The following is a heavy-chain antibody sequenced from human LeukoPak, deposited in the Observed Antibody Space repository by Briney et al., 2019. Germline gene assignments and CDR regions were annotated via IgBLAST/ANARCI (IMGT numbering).Heavy chain of an antibody. CDR1: GYTFTSYY. D-gene: IGHD2-21*02. CDR3: ARDRRWAVTARRYFDL. J-gene: IGHJ2*01. Sequence: ASVKVSCKASGYTFTSYYMHWVRQAPGQGLEWMGIINPSGGSTSYAQKFQVRVTMTRDTSTSTVYMELSSLRSEDTAVYYGARDRRWAVTARRYFDLWARSTLVTVSS. V-gene: IGHV1-46*01. CDR2: INPSGGST.